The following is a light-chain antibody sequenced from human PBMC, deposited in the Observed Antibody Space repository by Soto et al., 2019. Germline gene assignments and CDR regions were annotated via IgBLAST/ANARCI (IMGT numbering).Light chain of an antibody. CDR2: AAS. Sequence: DIQMTQSPSSLSASVGDRVTITCRASQGISNYLAWYQQKPGKVPKLLIYAASTLQSGVPSRFSGSGSGTDFTLTISSLQPEDVASYYCQKYNSAPPFGQGNKLDIK. CDR1: QGISNY. CDR3: QKYNSAPP. V-gene: IGKV1-27*01. J-gene: IGKJ2*01.